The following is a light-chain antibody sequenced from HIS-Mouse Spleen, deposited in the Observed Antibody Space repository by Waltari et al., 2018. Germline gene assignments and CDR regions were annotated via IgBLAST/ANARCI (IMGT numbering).Light chain of an antibody. J-gene: IGLJ3*02. CDR3: CSYAGSSTWV. Sequence: QSALTQPASVSGSPGQSITISCTGTSSYVGRYNLVSWYQQHPGKAPKLMIYEDSKRPSGVSNRFSGSKSGNTASLTISGLQAEDEADYYCCSYAGSSTWVFGGGTKLTVL. V-gene: IGLV2-23*01. CDR1: SSYVGRYNL. CDR2: EDS.